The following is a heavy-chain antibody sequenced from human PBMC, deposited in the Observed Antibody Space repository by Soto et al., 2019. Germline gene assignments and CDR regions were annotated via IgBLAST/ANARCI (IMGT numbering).Heavy chain of an antibody. CDR2: IYPRDSDT. Sequence: GESLKISCKGSGYSFTSYWIGWVRQMPGKGLEWMGIIYPRDSDTRYSPSFQGQVTISADKSISTAYLHWSSLKASDTAMYYCTRPRGGAYYYDSSGYAAFDIWGQGTMLTVSS. J-gene: IGHJ3*02. D-gene: IGHD3-22*01. V-gene: IGHV5-51*01. CDR1: GYSFTSYW. CDR3: TRPRGGAYYYDSSGYAAFDI.